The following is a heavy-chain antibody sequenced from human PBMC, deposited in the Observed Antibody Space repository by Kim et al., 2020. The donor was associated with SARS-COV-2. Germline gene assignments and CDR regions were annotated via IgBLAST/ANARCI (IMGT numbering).Heavy chain of an antibody. CDR3: ARDSLRVGTVVNDYFDY. Sequence: QGRVTMTRETSTSTVYMELSSLRSEDTAVYYCARDSLRVGTVVNDYFDYWGQGTLVTVSS. D-gene: IGHD2-15*01. J-gene: IGHJ4*02. V-gene: IGHV1-46*01.